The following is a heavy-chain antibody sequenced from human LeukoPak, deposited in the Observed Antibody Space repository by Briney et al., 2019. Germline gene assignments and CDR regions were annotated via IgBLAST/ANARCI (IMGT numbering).Heavy chain of an antibody. V-gene: IGHV3-33*01. CDR2: IWYDGSNK. CDR1: GFTFSSYG. CDR3: ARGPYSSGWYPPY. Sequence: GRSLRLSCAASGFTFSSYGMHWVRQAPGKGLEWVAVIWYDGSNKYYADSVKGRFTISRDNSKNTLYLQMNSLRAEDTAVYYCARGPYSSGWYPPYWGQGTLVTVSS. J-gene: IGHJ4*02. D-gene: IGHD6-19*01.